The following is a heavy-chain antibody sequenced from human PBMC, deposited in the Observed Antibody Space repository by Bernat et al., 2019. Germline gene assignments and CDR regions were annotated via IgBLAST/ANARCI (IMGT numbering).Heavy chain of an antibody. CDR2: IWYDGSKK. Sequence: QVQLVESGGGVVQPGRSLRLSCAASGFTLSDYGMHWFRQAPGKGLEWVAVIWYDGSKKDYADSVKGRFTISRDNSKNTLYLQVNSLRAEDTAVYYCARDPGCPRYYYYYMDVWGKGTAVTVSS. D-gene: IGHD1-14*01. CDR3: ARDPGCPRYYYYYMDV. J-gene: IGHJ6*03. V-gene: IGHV3-33*01. CDR1: GFTLSDYG.